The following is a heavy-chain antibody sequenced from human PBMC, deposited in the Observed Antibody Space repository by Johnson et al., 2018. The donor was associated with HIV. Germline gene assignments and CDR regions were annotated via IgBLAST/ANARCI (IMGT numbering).Heavy chain of an antibody. CDR2: INKDGTDT. CDR1: DFTLRNYW. Sequence: EKLVESGGGVAQPGGSLRLSCAATDFTLRNYWMHWVRQVPGMGPVWVSRINKDGTDTAYGDTVMGRFTVSRDAAKNTLYLQMNSLRVEDTARYYCARAQILPDDVFNLWGQGIQVTVSS. V-gene: IGHV3-74*01. D-gene: IGHD2-2*01. CDR3: ARAQILPDDVFNL. J-gene: IGHJ3*01.